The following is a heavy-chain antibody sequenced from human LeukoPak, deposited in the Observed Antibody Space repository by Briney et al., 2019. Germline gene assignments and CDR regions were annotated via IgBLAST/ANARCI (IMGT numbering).Heavy chain of an antibody. CDR2: ISAYNGNT. D-gene: IGHD4-23*01. CDR3: ARIETTVVTPYNPDY. V-gene: IGHV1-18*01. J-gene: IGHJ4*02. Sequence: ASVKVSCKASGYTFSSYGISWVRQAPGQGLEWMGWISAYNGNTNYAQKLQGRVTMTTDTSTSTAYMELRSLRSDDTAVYYCARIETTVVTPYNPDYWGQGTLVTVSS. CDR1: GYTFSSYG.